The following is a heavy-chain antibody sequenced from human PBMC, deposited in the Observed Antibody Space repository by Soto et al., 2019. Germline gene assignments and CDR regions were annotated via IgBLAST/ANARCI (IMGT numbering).Heavy chain of an antibody. CDR3: ASSIAVAGDHYFDY. CDR2: ISSSSSYI. Sequence: GGSLRLSCAASGFTFSSYSMNWVRQAPGKGLEWVSSISSSSSYIYYADSVKGRFTISRDNAKNSLYLQMNSLRAEDTAVYYCASSIAVAGDHYFDYWGQGTLVTVSS. V-gene: IGHV3-21*01. CDR1: GFTFSSYS. J-gene: IGHJ4*02. D-gene: IGHD6-19*01.